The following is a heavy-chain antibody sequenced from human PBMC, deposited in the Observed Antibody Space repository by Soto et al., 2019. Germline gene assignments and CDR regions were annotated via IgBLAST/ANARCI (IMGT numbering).Heavy chain of an antibody. D-gene: IGHD6-13*01. J-gene: IGHJ1*01. CDR2: ISGYNGNT. Sequence: ASVKVSCKASGYTFSSYGISWVRQAPGQGLEWMGWISGYNGNTNYAQKFQGRVIMTTDTSTNTVFMELRSLGSDDTAIYYCARARDDSSWSSVEYLQYWGQGTLITVSS. CDR1: GYTFSSYG. CDR3: ARARDDSSWSSVEYLQY. V-gene: IGHV1-18*01.